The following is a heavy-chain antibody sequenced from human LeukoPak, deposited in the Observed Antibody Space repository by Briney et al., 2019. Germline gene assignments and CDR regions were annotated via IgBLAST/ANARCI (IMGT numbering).Heavy chain of an antibody. Sequence: GGSLRLSCEASGFTFRTYGMTWVRQAPGKGLEWVSGITGSSTWTYYADSVKGRFTISRDNSNNTLHLQMNSLRAEDTAIYYCARELVSLGTGYFDLWGRGNLVTVSS. D-gene: IGHD7-27*01. CDR1: GFTFRTYG. CDR3: ARELVSLGTGYFDL. J-gene: IGHJ2*01. CDR2: ITGSSTWT. V-gene: IGHV3-23*01.